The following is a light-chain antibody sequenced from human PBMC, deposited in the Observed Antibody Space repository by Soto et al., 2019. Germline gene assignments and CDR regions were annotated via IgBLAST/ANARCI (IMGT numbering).Light chain of an antibody. CDR1: QSVSSNY. Sequence: EIVLTQSPGTLSLSPGERATLSCRASQSVSSNYLVWYQQRPGQALRLLIYGASSRATGIPDRFSGSGSGTDFALTISRLEPEDFAVYYWQQYSASPSTFGQVTKLEIK. V-gene: IGKV3-20*01. CDR2: GAS. J-gene: IGKJ2*01. CDR3: QQYSASPST.